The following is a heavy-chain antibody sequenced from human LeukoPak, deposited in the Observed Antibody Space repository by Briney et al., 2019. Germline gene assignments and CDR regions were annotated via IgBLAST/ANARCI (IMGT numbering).Heavy chain of an antibody. CDR2: ISYDGSNK. CDR1: GFTFSTYG. V-gene: IGHV3-30*18. CDR3: AKPYSGYDYRDWFDP. J-gene: IGHJ5*02. D-gene: IGHD5-12*01. Sequence: SGGSLRLSCVASGFTFSTYGMHWVRQAPGKGLEWVAVISYDGSNKYYADSVKGRFTISRDNSKNTLYLQMNSLRAEDTAVYYCAKPYSGYDYRDWFDPWGQGTLVTVSS.